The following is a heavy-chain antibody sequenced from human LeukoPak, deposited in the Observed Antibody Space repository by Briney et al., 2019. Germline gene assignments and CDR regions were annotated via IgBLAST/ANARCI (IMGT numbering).Heavy chain of an antibody. D-gene: IGHD6-6*01. CDR1: GYTFTSYD. V-gene: IGHV1-8*03. Sequence: ASVKVSCKASGYTFTSYDINWVRQATGQGLEWMGWMNPNSGNTGYAQKFQGRVTITRNTSISTAYMELSSLRYEDTAVYYCARGIWLYSSSRGGWFDPWGQGTLVTVSS. CDR3: ARGIWLYSSSRGGWFDP. J-gene: IGHJ5*02. CDR2: MNPNSGNT.